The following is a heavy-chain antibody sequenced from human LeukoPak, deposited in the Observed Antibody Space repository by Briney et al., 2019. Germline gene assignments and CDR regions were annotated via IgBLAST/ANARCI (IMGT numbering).Heavy chain of an antibody. J-gene: IGHJ5*02. CDR1: GYTFTGYY. CDR2: INPNSGDT. CDR3: ARDLSRDNWFDP. Sequence: ASVKVSFKASGYTFTGYYMHWVRQAPGQGLEWMGWINPNSGDTNYAQKFQGRVTMTRDTSITTAYMELSRLRSDDTAVYYCARDLSRDNWFDPWGQGTLVTVSS. V-gene: IGHV1-2*02.